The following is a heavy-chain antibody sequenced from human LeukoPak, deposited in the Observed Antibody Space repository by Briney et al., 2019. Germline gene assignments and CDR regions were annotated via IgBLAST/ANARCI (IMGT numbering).Heavy chain of an antibody. CDR2: ISYDGSNE. D-gene: IGHD6-25*01. Sequence: GGSLRLSCAASGFTFSSYVMHWVRQAPGKGLEWVAIISYDGSNEYYADSVKGRFTISRDNSKNTLYLQMNSLRAADTAVYYCAGGRLRANFDYWGQGTLVTVSS. CDR1: GFTFSSYV. J-gene: IGHJ4*02. V-gene: IGHV3-30*04. CDR3: AGGRLRANFDY.